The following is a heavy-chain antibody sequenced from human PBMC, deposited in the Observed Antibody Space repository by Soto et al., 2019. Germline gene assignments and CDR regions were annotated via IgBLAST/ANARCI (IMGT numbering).Heavy chain of an antibody. Sequence: GGSLRLSCAASGFTFSSYGMHWVRQAPGKGLEWVAVISYDGSNKYYADSVKGRFTISRDNSKNTLYLQMNSLRAEDTAVYYCAKRRGIAAPPYYFDYWGQGTLVTVSS. D-gene: IGHD6-13*01. V-gene: IGHV3-30*18. CDR2: ISYDGSNK. CDR3: AKRRGIAAPPYYFDY. CDR1: GFTFSSYG. J-gene: IGHJ4*02.